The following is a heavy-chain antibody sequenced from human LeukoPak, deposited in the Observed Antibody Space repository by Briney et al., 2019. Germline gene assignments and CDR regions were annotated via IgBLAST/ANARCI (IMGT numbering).Heavy chain of an antibody. CDR1: GGSISSSSYY. D-gene: IGHD4-11*01. Sequence: SETLSLTCTVSGGSISSSSYYWGWIRQPPGKGLEWIGSIYYSGSTYYNPSLKSRVTISVDTSKNQFSLKLSSVTAADTAVYYCARGATVTTLRYMDVWGKGTTVTVSS. CDR3: ARGATVTTLRYMDV. CDR2: IYYSGST. V-gene: IGHV4-39*07. J-gene: IGHJ6*03.